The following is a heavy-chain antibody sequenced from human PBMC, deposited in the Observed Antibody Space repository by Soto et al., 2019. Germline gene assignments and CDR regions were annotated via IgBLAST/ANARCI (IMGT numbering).Heavy chain of an antibody. J-gene: IGHJ6*02. D-gene: IGHD3-10*01. CDR2: IIPVFGKV. Sequence: AASVKVSCKASGGTFNSYAISWVRHAPGQGLEWMGGIIPVFGKVNSAQKFQGRVTITADESTSTAYTELRSLRSDDTGVYYCAKDRGWLLWFGEPGVNYGMDVWGQGTTVTVSS. V-gene: IGHV1-69*13. CDR3: AKDRGWLLWFGEPGVNYGMDV. CDR1: GGTFNSYA.